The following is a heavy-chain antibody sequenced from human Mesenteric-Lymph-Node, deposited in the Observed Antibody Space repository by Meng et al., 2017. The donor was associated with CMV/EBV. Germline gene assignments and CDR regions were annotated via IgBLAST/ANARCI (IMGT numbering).Heavy chain of an antibody. V-gene: IGHV3-21*04. Sequence: GESLKISCAASGFTFSSYSMNWVRQAPGKGLEWVSSISSSSSYIYYADSVRGRFTISRDNAKNSLYLQMNSLRAEDTALYYCAKDNHILTGSPYFIFDYWGQGTLVTVSS. J-gene: IGHJ4*02. D-gene: IGHD3-9*01. CDR3: AKDNHILTGSPYFIFDY. CDR2: ISSSSSYI. CDR1: GFTFSSYS.